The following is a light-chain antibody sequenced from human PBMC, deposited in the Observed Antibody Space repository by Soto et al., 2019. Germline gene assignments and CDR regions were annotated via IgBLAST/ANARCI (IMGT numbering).Light chain of an antibody. Sequence: SYELTQPPSASVAPGQTARITCSGEVLHKQYAYWYQQKSGQAPVLVIFKDTERPSGIPERFSGSSSGTTGTLIISGVQAEDEADYFCQAADSTVTYAVFGGGTKLTVL. CDR3: QAADSTVTYAV. V-gene: IGLV3-25*03. CDR1: VLHKQY. CDR2: KDT. J-gene: IGLJ3*02.